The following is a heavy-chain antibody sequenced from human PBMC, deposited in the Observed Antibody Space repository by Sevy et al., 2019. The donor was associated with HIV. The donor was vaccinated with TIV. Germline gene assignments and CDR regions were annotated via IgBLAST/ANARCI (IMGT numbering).Heavy chain of an antibody. CDR2: ISDDSRYI. V-gene: IGHV3-21*04. D-gene: IGHD3-3*01. Sequence: GGSLRLSCAASGFSLRTYSMNWVRQAPGKGLEWLSSISDDSRYIYYSDSVKGRFTISRANAKNLLYLQMNNLRVEDTAIYYCARDFTIFGVVSGIDYWGQGYLVTVSS. CDR3: ARDFTIFGVVSGIDY. J-gene: IGHJ4*02. CDR1: GFSLRTYS.